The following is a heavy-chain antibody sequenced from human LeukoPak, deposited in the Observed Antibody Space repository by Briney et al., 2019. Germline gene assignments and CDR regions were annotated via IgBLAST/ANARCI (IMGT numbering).Heavy chain of an antibody. D-gene: IGHD3-3*01. V-gene: IGHV1-46*01. CDR2: INPSGGST. CDR1: GYTFTSYY. J-gene: IGHJ6*02. CDR3: ARDPRITIFGVVIPPVDGMDV. Sequence: ASVKVSCKASGYTFTSYYMHWVRQAPGQGLEWMGIINPSGGSTSYAQKFQGRVTMTRGTSTSTVYMELSSLRSEDTAVYYCARDPRITIFGVVIPPVDGMDVWGQGTTVTVSS.